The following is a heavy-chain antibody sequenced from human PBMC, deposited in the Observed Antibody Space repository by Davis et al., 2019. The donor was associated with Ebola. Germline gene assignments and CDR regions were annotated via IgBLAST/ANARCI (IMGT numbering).Heavy chain of an antibody. D-gene: IGHD3-22*01. J-gene: IGHJ4*02. Sequence: MPSETLSLTCTVSGGSISSGGYYWSWIRQHPGKGLEWIGYIYYSGSTYYNPSLKSRVTISVDTSKNQFSLKLSSVTAADTAVYYCARELKYYYDSSGHYVGYYFDYWGQGTLVTVSS. CDR3: ARELKYYYDSSGHYVGYYFDY. CDR1: GGSISSGGYY. CDR2: IYYSGST. V-gene: IGHV4-31*03.